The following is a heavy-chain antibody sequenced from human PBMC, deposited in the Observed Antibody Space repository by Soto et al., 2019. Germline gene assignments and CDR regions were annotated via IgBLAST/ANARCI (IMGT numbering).Heavy chain of an antibody. Sequence: PGGSLRLSCTASGFTFNDYTLSWVRQAPGKGLEWVGFIRSKAYGGTTEYAASVKGRFTISRDNSKNTLFLQMNSLRAEDTALYYCARGGGFCGADCYKGGIDYWGQGALVTVSS. J-gene: IGHJ4*02. CDR1: GFTFNDYT. CDR2: IRSKAYGGTT. V-gene: IGHV3-49*04. D-gene: IGHD2-21*02. CDR3: ARGGGFCGADCYKGGIDY.